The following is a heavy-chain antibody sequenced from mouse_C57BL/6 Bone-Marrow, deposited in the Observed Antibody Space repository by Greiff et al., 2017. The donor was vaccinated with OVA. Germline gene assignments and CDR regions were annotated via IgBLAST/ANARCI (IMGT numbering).Heavy chain of an antibody. CDR2: INPGNGDT. D-gene: IGHD1-1*01. CDR1: GYTFTSYW. Sequence: QVQLQQPGPELVKPGASVKLSCKASGYTFTSYWIHWVKQRPGQGLEWIGNINPGNGDTDYNEKFKNRATLTVDKSSSTAYIHLSSLTSEDSAVYYCAETVVGEFDYWGQGTTLTVSS. V-gene: IGHV1-53*01. CDR3: AETVVGEFDY. J-gene: IGHJ2*01.